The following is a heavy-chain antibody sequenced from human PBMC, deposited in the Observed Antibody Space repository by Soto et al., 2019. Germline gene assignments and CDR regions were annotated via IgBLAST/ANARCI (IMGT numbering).Heavy chain of an antibody. CDR3: ARSKPGQNWFDP. V-gene: IGHV3-53*01. CDR2: IYSGGST. J-gene: IGHJ5*02. Sequence: PGGSLRLSCAASGFTVSSNYMSWVRQAPGKGLEWVSVIYSGGSTYYADSVKGRFTISRDNSKNTLYLQMNSLRAEDTAVYYCARSKPGQNWFDPWGQGTPVTVSS. CDR1: GFTVSSNY.